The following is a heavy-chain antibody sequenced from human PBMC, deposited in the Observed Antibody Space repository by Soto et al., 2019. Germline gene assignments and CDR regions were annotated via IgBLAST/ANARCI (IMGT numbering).Heavy chain of an antibody. CDR2: ISSSGSSI. J-gene: IGHJ4*02. V-gene: IGHV3-48*04. CDR1: GFTFSSYG. D-gene: IGHD3-22*01. CDR3: ARVRTSMIQVVFDY. Sequence: GSLRLSCAASGFTFSSYGMHWVRQAPGKGLEWVSYISSSGSSIYYADSVKGRFTISRDNAKNSLYLQMNSLRAEDTAVYYCARVRTSMIQVVFDYWGQGTQVTVSS.